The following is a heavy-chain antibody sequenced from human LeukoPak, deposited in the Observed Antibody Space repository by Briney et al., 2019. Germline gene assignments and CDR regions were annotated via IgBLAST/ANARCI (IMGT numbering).Heavy chain of an antibody. CDR1: GFTFSTYS. J-gene: IGHJ4*02. D-gene: IGHD4-17*01. CDR2: ISGSSSFI. V-gene: IGHV3-21*01. Sequence: GGSLRLSCAASGFTFSTYSMNCVRQAPGKGLEWVSSISGSSSFIYYADSVKGRFTISRDNAKNSLYLQMNSLRAEDTAVYYCARRGESASYGDYRFDYWGQGTLVTVSS. CDR3: ARRGESASYGDYRFDY.